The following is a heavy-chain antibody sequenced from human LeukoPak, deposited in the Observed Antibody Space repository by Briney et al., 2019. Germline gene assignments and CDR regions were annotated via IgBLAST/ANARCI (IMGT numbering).Heavy chain of an antibody. Sequence: GGALGLSCAASGLTFRNYAMNWVRQAPGKGLEWVSSISGSGGGTFYADSVKGRFTISRDNSKKTVYLQMNSLRAEDTAVYYCAGEDSSGFLIDYWGQGTLVTVSS. CDR2: ISGSGGGT. CDR3: AGEDSSGFLIDY. D-gene: IGHD3-22*01. V-gene: IGHV3-23*01. CDR1: GLTFRNYA. J-gene: IGHJ4*02.